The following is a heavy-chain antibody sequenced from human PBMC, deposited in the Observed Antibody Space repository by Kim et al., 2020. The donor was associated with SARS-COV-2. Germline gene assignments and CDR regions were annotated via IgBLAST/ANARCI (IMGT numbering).Heavy chain of an antibody. D-gene: IGHD4-17*01. CDR3: ARATGYGMDV. V-gene: IGHV1-3*01. Sequence: GNTKNSQKYQGRVTITRDTSASTAYMELSSLRSEDTAVYYCARATGYGMDVWGQGTTVTVSS. CDR2: GNT. J-gene: IGHJ6*02.